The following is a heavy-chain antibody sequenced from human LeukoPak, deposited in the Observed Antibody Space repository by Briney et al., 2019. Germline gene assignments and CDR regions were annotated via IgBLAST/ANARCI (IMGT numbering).Heavy chain of an antibody. V-gene: IGHV4-39*01. CDR1: GGSISSGDCD. D-gene: IGHD1-14*01. CDR2: IHSSGST. CDR3: AGFRNDGNNAS. J-gene: IGHJ5*02. Sequence: SETLSLTCSVSGGSISSGDCDWGWIRQPPGKGLEWIGTIHSSGSTYYNPSLTSRVSISVDPSKNQFSLKLRSVTAADTAVYYCAGFRNDGNNASWGLGTQFAASS.